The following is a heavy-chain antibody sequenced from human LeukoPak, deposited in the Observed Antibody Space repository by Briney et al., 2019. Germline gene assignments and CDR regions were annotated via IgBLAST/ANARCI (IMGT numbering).Heavy chain of an antibody. CDR1: GFPFSRFN. CDR3: ARGKYESSTYYSPFDF. CDR2: ISYRDSYT. V-gene: IGHV3-21*01. J-gene: IGHJ4*02. D-gene: IGHD3-22*01. Sequence: GGSLRLSCATSGFPFSRFNMNWVRQAPGKGLEWISSISYRDSYTNYADSLKGRFTISRDDAKNSVYLQINSLRADDTAVYFCARGKYESSTYYSPFDFWGQGSLVTVSS.